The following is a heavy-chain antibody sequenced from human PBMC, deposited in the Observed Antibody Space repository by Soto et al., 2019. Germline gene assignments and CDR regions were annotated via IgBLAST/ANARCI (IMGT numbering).Heavy chain of an antibody. V-gene: IGHV3-33*01. CDR3: ARDLGFYSDDY. D-gene: IGHD4-4*01. CDR1: GFTFSSHG. CDR2: IWYHGNNE. Sequence: QVQLVESGGGVVQPGGSLRLSCAASGFTFSSHGMHWVRQAPGKGLEWVAAIWYHGNNEHYLDSVKGRFAISRDNSKSMLYLLMNSLRAEDTGVYYCARDLGFYSDDYWGQGTQVTVSS. J-gene: IGHJ4*02.